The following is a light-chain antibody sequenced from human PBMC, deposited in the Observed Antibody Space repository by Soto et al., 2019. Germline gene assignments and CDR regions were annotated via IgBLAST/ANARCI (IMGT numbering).Light chain of an antibody. V-gene: IGKV1-39*01. CDR1: QSISSY. Sequence: RSSQSISSYLNWYQQKPGKAPKLLIYAASSLQSGVPSRFSGSGSGTDFNLTISSLQPEDFATYECQQRYSTTITFGQGTRLEIK. J-gene: IGKJ5*01. CDR2: AAS. CDR3: QQRYSTTIT.